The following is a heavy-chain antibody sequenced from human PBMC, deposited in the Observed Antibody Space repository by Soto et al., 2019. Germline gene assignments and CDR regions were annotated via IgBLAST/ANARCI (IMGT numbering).Heavy chain of an antibody. CDR1: GGSFSGYY. J-gene: IGHJ6*03. D-gene: IGHD3-9*01. CDR3: ARGQLVIRYFDWLLPENYYMDV. CDR2: INHSGST. V-gene: IGHV4-34*01. Sequence: SETLSLTCAVYGGSFSGYYWSWIRQPPGKGLEWIGEINHSGSTNYNPSLKSRVTISVDTSKNQFSLKLSSVTAADTAVYYCARGQLVIRYFDWLLPENYYMDVWGKGTTVTVSS.